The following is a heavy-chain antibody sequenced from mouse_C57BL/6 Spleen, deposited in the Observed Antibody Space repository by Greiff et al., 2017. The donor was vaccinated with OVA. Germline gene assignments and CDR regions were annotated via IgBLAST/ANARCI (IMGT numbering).Heavy chain of an antibody. CDR2: ISYDGSN. V-gene: IGHV3-6*01. CDR1: GYSITSGYY. D-gene: IGHD2-4*01. CDR3: ARSHYDYDEAWFAY. Sequence: EVQLQQSGPGLVKPSQSLSLTCSVTGYSITSGYYWNWIRQFPGNKLEWMGYISYDGSNNYNPSLKNRISITRDTSKNQFFLKLNSVTTEDTATYYCARSHYDYDEAWFAYWGQGTLVTVSA. J-gene: IGHJ3*01.